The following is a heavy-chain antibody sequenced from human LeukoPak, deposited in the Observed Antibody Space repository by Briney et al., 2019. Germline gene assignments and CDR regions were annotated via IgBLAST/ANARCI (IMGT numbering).Heavy chain of an antibody. D-gene: IGHD2-2*01. J-gene: IGHJ4*02. Sequence: ASVKVSCKASGGTFSSYAISWVRQAPGQGLEWMGGIVPIFGTANYAQKFQGRVTITADESTSTAYMELSSLRSEDTAVYYCARSYCSSTSCYKSNYFDYWGQGTLVTVSS. CDR2: IVPIFGTA. CDR1: GGTFSSYA. V-gene: IGHV1-69*13. CDR3: ARSYCSSTSCYKSNYFDY.